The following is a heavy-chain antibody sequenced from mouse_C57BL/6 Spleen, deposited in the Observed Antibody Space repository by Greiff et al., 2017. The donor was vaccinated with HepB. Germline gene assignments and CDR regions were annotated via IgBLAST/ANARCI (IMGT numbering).Heavy chain of an antibody. J-gene: IGHJ4*01. V-gene: IGHV1-20*01. CDR2: INPYNGDT. CDR1: GYSFTGYF. Sequence: VQLQQSGPELVKPGDSVKISCKASGYSFTGYFMNWVMQSHGKSLEWIGRINPYNGDTFYNQKFKGKATLTVDTSSSTAYMELRSLTSEDSAVYYCARDYSSVYYYAMDYWGQGTSVTVSS. CDR3: ARDYSSVYYYAMDY. D-gene: IGHD2-5*01.